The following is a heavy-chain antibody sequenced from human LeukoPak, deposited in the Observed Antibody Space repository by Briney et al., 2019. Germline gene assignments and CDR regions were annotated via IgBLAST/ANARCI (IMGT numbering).Heavy chain of an antibody. CDR3: ARGLGRELSHSFDH. J-gene: IGHJ4*02. CDR2: IYSGGIT. Sequence: GGSLRLSCAASGVTVSTNCMSWVRQAPGKGLEWVSVIYSGGITYYADSVRGRFTMSRDTSESTVYLQMNSLRAEDTAVYYCARGLGRELSHSFDHWGQGTLVTVSS. D-gene: IGHD3-16*02. CDR1: GVTVSTNC. V-gene: IGHV3-53*01.